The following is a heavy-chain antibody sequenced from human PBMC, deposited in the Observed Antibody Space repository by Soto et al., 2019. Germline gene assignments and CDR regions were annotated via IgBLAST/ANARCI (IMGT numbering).Heavy chain of an antibody. J-gene: IGHJ4*02. Sequence: PGGSLRLSCAASGFTFSSYAMSWVRQAPGKGLGWVSAISGSGGSTYYADSVKGRFTISRDNSKNTLYLQMNSLRAEDTAVYYCAKHCPDYGDYALDYWGQGTLVTVSS. V-gene: IGHV3-23*01. D-gene: IGHD4-17*01. CDR3: AKHCPDYGDYALDY. CDR1: GFTFSSYA. CDR2: ISGSGGST.